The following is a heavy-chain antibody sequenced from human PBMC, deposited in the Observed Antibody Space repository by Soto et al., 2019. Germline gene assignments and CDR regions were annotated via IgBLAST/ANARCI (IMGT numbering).Heavy chain of an antibody. V-gene: IGHV3-15*01. CDR3: TTVSYYYGSGSPGDYYYYYMDV. J-gene: IGHJ6*03. Sequence: EVQLVESGGGLVKPGGSLRLSCAASGFTFSNAWMSWVRQAPGKGLEWVGRIKSKTDGGTTDYAAPVKGRFTISRDDSNNTLYLQMHSLKTEDTAVYYCTTVSYYYGSGSPGDYYYYYMDVWGKGTTVTVSS. CDR1: GFTFSNAW. D-gene: IGHD3-10*01. CDR2: IKSKTDGGTT.